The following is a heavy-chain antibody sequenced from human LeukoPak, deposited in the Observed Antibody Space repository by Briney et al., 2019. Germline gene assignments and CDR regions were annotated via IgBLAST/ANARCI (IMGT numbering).Heavy chain of an antibody. Sequence: PGGSLRLSCAASGFTFSSYWMNWARQAPGEGLEWVASINHNGNVNYYVDSVEGRFTISRDNAKNSLYLQMSNLRAEDTAVYFCARGGGLDVWGQGATVTVSS. CDR2: INHNGNVN. CDR3: ARGGGLDV. V-gene: IGHV3-7*03. J-gene: IGHJ6*02. D-gene: IGHD3-16*01. CDR1: GFTFSSYW.